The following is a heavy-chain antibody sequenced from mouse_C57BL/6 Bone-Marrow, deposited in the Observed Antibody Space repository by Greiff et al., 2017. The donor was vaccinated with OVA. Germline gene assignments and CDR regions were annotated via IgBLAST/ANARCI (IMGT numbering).Heavy chain of an antibody. CDR2: ISSGGSYT. CDR1: GFTFSSYG. V-gene: IGHV5-6*01. CDR3: ARRPYYYGSSDWYFDV. J-gene: IGHJ1*03. Sequence: EVQLVESGGDLVKPGGSLKLSCAASGFTFSSYGLSWVRQTPDKRLEWVATISSGGSYTSYPDSVKGRFTISRDNAKNTLYLQMSSLKAEDTAMDYCARRPYYYGSSDWYFDVWGTGTTVTVSS. D-gene: IGHD1-1*01.